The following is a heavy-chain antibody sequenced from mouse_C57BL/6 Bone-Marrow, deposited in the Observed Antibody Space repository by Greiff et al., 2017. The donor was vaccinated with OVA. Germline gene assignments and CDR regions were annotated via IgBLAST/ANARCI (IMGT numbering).Heavy chain of an antibody. Sequence: EVQLQQSGAELVRPGASVKLSCTASGFNITDDYMHWVKQRPEQVLEWIGWIDPENGVTGYASKFQGKATITADTSSNTAYLQLSSLTSEDTAAYYCAAPYDYDGDYFDYWGQGTTLTVSS. CDR1: GFNITDDY. D-gene: IGHD2-4*01. CDR3: AAPYDYDGDYFDY. J-gene: IGHJ2*01. V-gene: IGHV14-4*01. CDR2: IDPENGVT.